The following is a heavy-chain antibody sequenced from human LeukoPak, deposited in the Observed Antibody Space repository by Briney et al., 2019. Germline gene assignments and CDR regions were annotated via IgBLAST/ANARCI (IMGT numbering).Heavy chain of an antibody. Sequence: PSETLSLTCAVYGGSLSGSYWSWIRQPPGKGLEWIGEINHSGSTNYNPSLKSRVTISVDTSKNQFSLKLSSVTAADTAVYYCASGVRGYCSGGSCYRYYYYYGMDVWGQGTTVTVSS. CDR2: INHSGST. D-gene: IGHD2-15*01. CDR3: ASGVRGYCSGGSCYRYYYYYGMDV. CDR1: GGSLSGSY. V-gene: IGHV4-34*01. J-gene: IGHJ6*02.